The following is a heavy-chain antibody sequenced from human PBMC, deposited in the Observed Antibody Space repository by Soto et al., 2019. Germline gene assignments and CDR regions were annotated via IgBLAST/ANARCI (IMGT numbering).Heavy chain of an antibody. D-gene: IGHD2-21*02. CDR1: GGSFSGYY. J-gene: IGHJ1*01. CDR2: INHSGST. CDR3: ARLSYCGGDCSGSEYFQH. Sequence: QVQLQQWGAGLLKPSETLSLTCAVYGGSFSGYYWSWIRQPPGKGLEWIGEINHSGSTNYNPSLKCRVTISVDTSKNQFTLKLSSVTAADTAVYYCARLSYCGGDCSGSEYFQHWGQGTLVTVSS. V-gene: IGHV4-34*01.